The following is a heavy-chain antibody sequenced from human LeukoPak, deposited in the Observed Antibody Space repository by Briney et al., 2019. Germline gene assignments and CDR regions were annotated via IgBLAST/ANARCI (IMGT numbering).Heavy chain of an antibody. CDR3: ARYCGGDCYGMDV. V-gene: IGHV3-7*01. J-gene: IGHJ6*02. CDR2: IKQDGSEK. CDR1: GFTFSSFW. D-gene: IGHD2-21*02. Sequence: GGSLRLSCAASGFTFSSFWMSWVRRAPGKGLEWVASIKQDGSEKYYVDSVKGRFTISRDNAKNSLYLQMNSLRAEDTAVYYCARYCGGDCYGMDVWGQGTTVTVSS.